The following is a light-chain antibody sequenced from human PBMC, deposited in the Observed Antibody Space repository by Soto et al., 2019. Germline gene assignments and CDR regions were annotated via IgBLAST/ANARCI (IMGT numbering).Light chain of an antibody. CDR1: SSDVGSYNL. CDR2: EGS. Sequence: QSALTQPASVSGSPGQSITISCTGTSSDVGSYNLVSWYQQHPGKAPKLMIYEGSKRPSGVSNRFSGSKSGNTASLTISGXXXXXXXXYYCCSYAGSSTLWVFGGGTKL. CDR3: CSYAGSSTLWV. J-gene: IGLJ3*02. V-gene: IGLV2-23*01.